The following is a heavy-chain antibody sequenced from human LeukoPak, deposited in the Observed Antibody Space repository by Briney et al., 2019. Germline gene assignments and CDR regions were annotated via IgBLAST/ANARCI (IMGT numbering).Heavy chain of an antibody. CDR3: ARDPPAVAANTYG. V-gene: IGHV3-66*01. D-gene: IGHD6-6*01. CDR1: GFTVSNNY. J-gene: IGHJ4*02. CDR2: IYSGGAT. Sequence: GGSLRLSCAASGFTVSNNYMRWVRQAPGKGLEWVSLIYSGGATFYADAVKGRFNISRDGSKNTLYLQMNSLRAEDTAVYYCARDPPAVAANTYGWGQGTLVTVSS.